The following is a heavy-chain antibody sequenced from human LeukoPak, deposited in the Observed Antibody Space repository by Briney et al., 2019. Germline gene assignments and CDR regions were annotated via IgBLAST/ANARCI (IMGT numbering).Heavy chain of an antibody. V-gene: IGHV4-39*01. CDR1: GFTFSSYA. Sequence: PGGSLRLSCAASGFTFSSYAMSWVRQPPGKGLEWIGSIYNSGSTYYNPSLESRVTISVDTSKNQFSLKLSSVTAADTAVYSCARHYSSSRWFFDYLGQGTLVTVSS. CDR2: IYNSGST. D-gene: IGHD6-13*01. J-gene: IGHJ4*02. CDR3: ARHYSSSRWFFDY.